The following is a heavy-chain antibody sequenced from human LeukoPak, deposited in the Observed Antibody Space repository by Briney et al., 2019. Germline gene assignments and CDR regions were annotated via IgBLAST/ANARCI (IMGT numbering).Heavy chain of an antibody. CDR2: INPISGGT. CDR3: ARAGVWDYSDSSGYHNGAFDI. V-gene: IGHV1-2*02. J-gene: IGHJ3*02. D-gene: IGHD3-22*01. Sequence: ASVKVSCKASGYSFIAYYIHWVRQAPGQGLEWMGWINPISGGTHFAHKFQGRVTLTRDTSISTAYMELSRLRSDDTAVYYCARAGVWDYSDSSGYHNGAFDIWGQGTMVTVSS. CDR1: GYSFIAYY.